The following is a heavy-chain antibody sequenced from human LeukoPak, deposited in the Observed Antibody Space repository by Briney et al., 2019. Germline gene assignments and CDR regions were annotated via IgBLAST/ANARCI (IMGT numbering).Heavy chain of an antibody. CDR2: IIPIFGTA. D-gene: IGHD3-10*01. V-gene: IGHV1-69*01. CDR3: ARYYGSGNANYFDY. Sequence: SVKVSCKASGGTFSSYAISWVRQAPGQGLEWMGGIIPIFGTANYAQKFQGRVTITADESTSTAYMELSSLRSEDTAVYYCARYYGSGNANYFDYWGQGTLVTVSS. J-gene: IGHJ4*02. CDR1: GGTFSSYA.